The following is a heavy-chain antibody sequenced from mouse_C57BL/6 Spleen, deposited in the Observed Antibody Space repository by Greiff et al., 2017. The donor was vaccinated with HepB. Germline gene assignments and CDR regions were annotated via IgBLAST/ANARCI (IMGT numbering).Heavy chain of an antibody. CDR3: ASHYYCCSYKVYFDY. Sequence: VQLQQSGAELVKPGASVKVSCTASGFNIKDYYMHWVKQRTEQGLEWIGRIDPEDGETKYARKFQGKATLTADTTSNTAYLQLSSLTSEDTAVYYCASHYYCCSYKVYFDYCGQGTTLTVSS. V-gene: IGHV14-2*01. CDR1: GFNIKDYY. CDR2: IDPEDGET. D-gene: IGHD1-1*01. J-gene: IGHJ2*01.